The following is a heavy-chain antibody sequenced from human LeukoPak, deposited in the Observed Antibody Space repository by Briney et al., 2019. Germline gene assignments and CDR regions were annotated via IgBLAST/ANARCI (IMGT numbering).Heavy chain of an antibody. CDR1: GFSFSNGW. Sequence: GGSLRLSCAASGFSFSNGWTTWVRQAPGKGLEWVGRIKSKTDGGTIDYAAPVKGRFTISRDDSKNTLYLQMKSLRTEDTAVYYCTTDRGMTTMSIFGYWGQGTLVTVSS. J-gene: IGHJ4*02. V-gene: IGHV3-15*01. CDR2: IKSKTDGGTI. CDR3: TTDRGMTTMSIFGY. D-gene: IGHD5-24*01.